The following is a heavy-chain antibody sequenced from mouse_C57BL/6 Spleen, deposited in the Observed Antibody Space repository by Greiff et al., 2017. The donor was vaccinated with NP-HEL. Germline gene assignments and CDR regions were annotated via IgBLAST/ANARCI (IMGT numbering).Heavy chain of an antibody. V-gene: IGHV14-2*01. CDR3: ARNDYDFYFDY. CDR2: IDPEDGET. J-gene: IGHJ2*01. CDR1: GYTFTSYW. D-gene: IGHD2-4*01. Sequence: EVQLQQPGAELVKPGASVKLSCKASGYTFTSYWMHWVKQRTEQGLEWIGRIDPEDGETKYAPKFQGKATITADTSSNTAYLQLSSLTSEDTAVYYCARNDYDFYFDYWGQGTTLTVSS.